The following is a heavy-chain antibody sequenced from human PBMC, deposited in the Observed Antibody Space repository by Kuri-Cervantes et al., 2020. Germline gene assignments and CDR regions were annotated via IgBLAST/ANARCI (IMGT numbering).Heavy chain of an antibody. D-gene: IGHD6-19*01. V-gene: IGHV4-34*01. Sequence: SCAAYGGSFSGYYWSWIRQPPGKGLEWIGEINHSGSTNYNPSLKSRVTISVDTSKNQFSLKLSSVTAADTAVYYCARGRGGWTYYYYYMDVWGKGTTVTVSS. CDR2: INHSGST. J-gene: IGHJ6*03. CDR1: GGSFSGYY. CDR3: ARGRGGWTYYYYYMDV.